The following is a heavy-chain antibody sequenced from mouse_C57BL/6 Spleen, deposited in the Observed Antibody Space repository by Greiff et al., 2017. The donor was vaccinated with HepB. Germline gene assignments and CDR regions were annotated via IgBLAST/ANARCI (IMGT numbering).Heavy chain of an antibody. CDR3: ARRGRLRLFDY. V-gene: IGHV1-81*01. J-gene: IGHJ2*01. CDR2: IYPRSGNT. D-gene: IGHD2-4*01. Sequence: VQLQQSGAELARPGASVKLSCKASGYTFTSYGISWVKQRTGQGLEWIGEIYPRSGNTYYNEKFKGKATLTADKSSSTAYMELRSLTSEDSEVYFCARRGRLRLFDYWGQGTTLTVSS. CDR1: GYTFTSYG.